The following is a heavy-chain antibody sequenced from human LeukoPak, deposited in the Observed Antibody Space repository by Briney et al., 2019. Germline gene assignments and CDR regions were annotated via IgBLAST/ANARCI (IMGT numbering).Heavy chain of an antibody. Sequence: LSETLSLTCTVSGGSMSRYYWNWIRQPAGKGLEWIGRIYTSGSTNYNPSLKSRVTMSVDTSRNQFSLSLRSVTAADTAVYYCARVRYEGFDPWGQGTLVTVSS. J-gene: IGHJ5*02. D-gene: IGHD3-3*01. CDR2: IYTSGST. V-gene: IGHV4-4*07. CDR1: GGSMSRYY. CDR3: ARVRYEGFDP.